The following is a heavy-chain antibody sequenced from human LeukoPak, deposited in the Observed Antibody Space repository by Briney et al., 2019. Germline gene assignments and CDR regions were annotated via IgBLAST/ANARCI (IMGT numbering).Heavy chain of an antibody. Sequence: SETLSLTCAVSGGSISSSNWWSWVRQPPGKGLEWIGEIYHSGSTNYNPSPKSRVTISVDKSKNQFSLKLSSVTAADTAVYYCARESSHGDPVDYWGQGTLVTVSS. CDR1: GGSISSSNW. V-gene: IGHV4-4*02. CDR3: ARESSHGDPVDY. CDR2: IYHSGST. J-gene: IGHJ4*02. D-gene: IGHD4-17*01.